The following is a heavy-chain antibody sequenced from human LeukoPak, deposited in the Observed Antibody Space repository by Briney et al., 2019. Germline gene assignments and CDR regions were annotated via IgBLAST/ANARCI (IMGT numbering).Heavy chain of an antibody. Sequence: SETLSLTCTVSGGSICSSSYYWGWIRQPPGKGLEWIGSIYYSGSTYYNPSLKSRVTISVDTSKNQFSLKLSSVTAADTAVYYCARRGSRWYDFWGMRDAFDIWGQGTMVTVSS. CDR1: GGSICSSSYY. J-gene: IGHJ3*02. D-gene: IGHD3-3*01. CDR3: ARRGSRWYDFWGMRDAFDI. V-gene: IGHV4-39*01. CDR2: IYYSGST.